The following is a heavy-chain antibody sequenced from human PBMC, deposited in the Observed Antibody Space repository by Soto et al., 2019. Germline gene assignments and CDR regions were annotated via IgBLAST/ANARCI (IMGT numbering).Heavy chain of an antibody. CDR2: IIPVFRTP. V-gene: IGHV1-69*12. D-gene: IGHD3-3*02. Sequence: QVRLVQSGAEIKKPGSSMKVSCKAAGGTFSNFAISWVRQAPGQGLEWVGGIIPVFRTPDYAQKFQGRVTITADESTSTAYMELSSLRSEDTAVYYCARDKDRPELGGNYYYAVDVWGQGTTVTVSS. CDR1: GGTFSNFA. CDR3: ARDKDRPELGGNYYYAVDV. J-gene: IGHJ6*02.